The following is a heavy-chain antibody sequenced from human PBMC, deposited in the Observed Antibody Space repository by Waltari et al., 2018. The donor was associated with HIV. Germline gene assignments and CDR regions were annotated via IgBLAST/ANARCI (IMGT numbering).Heavy chain of an antibody. J-gene: IGHJ4*02. Sequence: QEQLVESGGGVVQPGRSLRLSCAVSAFTFNNFGLHWVRQAPGKGLEWVASISYDGSSKYYSDSVKGRFTISRDDSKNTVSLQMNSLRSADAALYYCAREGWELLQFGYYFDSWGQGALVTVSS. D-gene: IGHD3-10*01. CDR2: ISYDGSSK. CDR1: AFTFNNFG. CDR3: AREGWELLQFGYYFDS. V-gene: IGHV3-30*03.